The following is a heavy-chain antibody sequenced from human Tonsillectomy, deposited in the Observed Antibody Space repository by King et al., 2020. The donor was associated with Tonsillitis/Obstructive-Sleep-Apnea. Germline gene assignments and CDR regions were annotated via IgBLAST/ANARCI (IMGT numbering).Heavy chain of an antibody. CDR3: ASRIAVAGDDAFDI. Sequence: QLQESGPGLVKPSETLSLTCTVSGGSISSYYWSWIRQPPGKGPEWIGYIYYSGSTNYNPSLKSRVTISVDTSKNQFSLKLSSVTAADTAVYYCASRIAVAGDDAFDIWGQGTMVTVSS. CDR2: IYYSGST. CDR1: GGSISSYY. J-gene: IGHJ3*02. D-gene: IGHD6-19*01. V-gene: IGHV4-59*01.